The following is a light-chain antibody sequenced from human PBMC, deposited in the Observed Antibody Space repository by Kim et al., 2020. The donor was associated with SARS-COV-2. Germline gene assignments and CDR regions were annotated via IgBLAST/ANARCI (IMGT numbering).Light chain of an antibody. CDR3: QHRYNWPPGS. CDR2: DAS. Sequence: EIVLTQSPATLSLSPGERATLSCRASQSVSDFLAWYQQKPGQAPRLLIYDASNRATGIPARFRGSGSGTDFTLTITSLEPEDFAVYFCQHRYNWPPGSFGQGTKLEI. J-gene: IGKJ2*04. CDR1: QSVSDF. V-gene: IGKV3-11*01.